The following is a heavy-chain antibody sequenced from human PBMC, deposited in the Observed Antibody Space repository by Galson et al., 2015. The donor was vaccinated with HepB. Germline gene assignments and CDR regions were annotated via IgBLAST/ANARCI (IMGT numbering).Heavy chain of an antibody. J-gene: IGHJ4*02. Sequence: SLRLSCAASGFTFSSYRMSWVRQAPGKGLEWVANIKQDGSEKYYVDSVKGRFTISRDNAKNSLYLQMNSLRAEDTAVYYCVKDGEPFTMVRDWGQGTLVTVSS. CDR1: GFTFSSYR. D-gene: IGHD3-10*01. CDR2: IKQDGSEK. V-gene: IGHV3-7*01. CDR3: VKDGEPFTMVRD.